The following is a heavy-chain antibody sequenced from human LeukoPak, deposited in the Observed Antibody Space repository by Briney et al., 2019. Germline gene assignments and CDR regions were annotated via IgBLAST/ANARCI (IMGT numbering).Heavy chain of an antibody. CDR1: GFTFSSYS. CDR3: ARAGYSSPFDP. J-gene: IGHJ5*02. V-gene: IGHV3-21*01. CDR2: ISSSSSYI. D-gene: IGHD6-19*01. Sequence: GGSLRLSCAASGFTFSSYSMNWVRQAPGKGLEWVSSISSSSSYIYYADSVEGRFTISRDNAKNSLYLQMNSLRAEDTAVYYCARAGYSSPFDPWGQGTLVTVSS.